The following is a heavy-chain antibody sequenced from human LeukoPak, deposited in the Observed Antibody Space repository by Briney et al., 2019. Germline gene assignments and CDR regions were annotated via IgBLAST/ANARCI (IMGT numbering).Heavy chain of an antibody. Sequence: GGSLRLSCAASGFTFSSYAMHWVRQAPGKGLEWVAVISYDGSNKYYADSVKGRFTISRDNSKNTLYLQMNSLRAEDTAVYYCARLASGYPPVPFDSWGQGTLVTVSS. D-gene: IGHD3-3*01. J-gene: IGHJ4*02. CDR3: ARLASGYPPVPFDS. CDR2: ISYDGSNK. CDR1: GFTFSSYA. V-gene: IGHV3-30*04.